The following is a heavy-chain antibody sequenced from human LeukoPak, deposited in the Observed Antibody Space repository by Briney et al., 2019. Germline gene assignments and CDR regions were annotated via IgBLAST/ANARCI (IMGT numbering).Heavy chain of an antibody. CDR1: GYTFIDYY. J-gene: IGHJ4*02. Sequence: ASVKVSCKASGYTFIDYYIHWVRQAPGQGLEFLGWISSDSGGTNYPQKFQGRVTLTRDTSIGTAYMELSRLRSDDTAVYYCARDGEGVAGFYYWGQETLVTVSS. CDR3: ARDGEGVAGFYY. CDR2: ISSDSGGT. V-gene: IGHV1-2*02. D-gene: IGHD6-19*01.